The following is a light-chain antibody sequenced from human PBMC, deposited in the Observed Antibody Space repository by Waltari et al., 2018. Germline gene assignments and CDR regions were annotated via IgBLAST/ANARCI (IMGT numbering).Light chain of an antibody. J-gene: IGLJ2*01. CDR1: ASDIGIYNY. CDR3: SSFSKTATPVL. V-gene: IGLV2-14*03. Sequence: QSALTQPASVAGSPGQSITIPCTGSASDIGIYNYVSWYQQHPGGAPKRLLYSVTNRPSGISSRFSGSRSGDTASLTISGLQAEDEALYFCSSFSKTATPVLFGGGTKVTVL. CDR2: SVT.